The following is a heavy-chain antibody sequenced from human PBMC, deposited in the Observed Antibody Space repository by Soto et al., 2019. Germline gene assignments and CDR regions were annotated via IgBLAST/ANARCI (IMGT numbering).Heavy chain of an antibody. J-gene: IGHJ4*02. D-gene: IGHD3-22*01. CDR1: GYSFVTSG. Sequence: QVKLVQSGTEVKKPGASIKVSCKASGYSFVTSGMTWVRQAPGQGLEWMGWISVYNGNTNYDQKLQDRVTVTTDTSTNTAYLEVRNLRSDDTAVYYCARAGQYYDASGYADWGQGTLVTVSS. CDR2: ISVYNGNT. CDR3: ARAGQYYDASGYAD. V-gene: IGHV1-18*01.